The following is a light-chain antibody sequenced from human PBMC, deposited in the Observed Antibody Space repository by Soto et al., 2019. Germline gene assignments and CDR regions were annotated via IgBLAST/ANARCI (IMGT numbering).Light chain of an antibody. CDR1: QSISSC. CDR3: QQIYAAPVT. J-gene: IGKJ1*01. V-gene: IGKV1-39*01. Sequence: DIQMTQSPSSLSASVGDRVTITCRASQSISSCLHGYQQKPGKAPNLLIYGESNLQSGVPSRFSGSESGTDFILTISSLQPEDFATYYCQQIYAAPVTFGQGTKVEI. CDR2: GES.